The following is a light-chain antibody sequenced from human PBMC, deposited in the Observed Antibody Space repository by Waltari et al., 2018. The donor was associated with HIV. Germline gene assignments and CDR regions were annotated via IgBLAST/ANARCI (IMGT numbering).Light chain of an antibody. Sequence: QSVLTQPPTVSAAPGQKVTISCPGSSSNIWNNYGSSYQQLPGTAPNLLIYENNKRPSGIPDRFSGSKSGTSATLGITGLQTGDEADYYCGTWDSSLSSYVFGTGTKVTVL. CDR2: ENN. J-gene: IGLJ1*01. CDR3: GTWDSSLSSYV. V-gene: IGLV1-51*02. CDR1: SSNIWNNY.